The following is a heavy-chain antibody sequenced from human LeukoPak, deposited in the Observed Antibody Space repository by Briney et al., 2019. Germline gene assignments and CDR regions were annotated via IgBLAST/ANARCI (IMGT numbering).Heavy chain of an antibody. V-gene: IGHV4-34*01. Sequence: PSETLSLTCSVSGGSINNDYWSWIRQPPGKGLEWIGEINHSGSTNYNPSLKSRVTMSVDTSKNQFSLKLSSVTAADTAVYYCARGSPYYDFWSGYYMGDYFDYWGQGTLVTVSS. CDR1: GGSINNDY. CDR3: ARGSPYYDFWSGYYMGDYFDY. D-gene: IGHD3-3*01. CDR2: INHSGST. J-gene: IGHJ4*02.